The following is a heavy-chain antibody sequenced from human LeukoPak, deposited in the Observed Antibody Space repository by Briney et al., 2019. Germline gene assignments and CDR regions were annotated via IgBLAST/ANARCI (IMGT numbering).Heavy chain of an antibody. CDR3: ARRDWGQYYFDY. D-gene: IGHD7-27*01. V-gene: IGHV4-39*01. Sequence: PSETLSLTCTVSGGSISSSTYYWGWIRQPPGKGLEWIGNIYYSGSTYYNPSLKSRVTISVDASKNQFSLKLSSVTAADTAVYYCARRDWGQYYFDYWGQGTLVTVSS. CDR1: GGSISSSTYY. J-gene: IGHJ4*02. CDR2: IYYSGST.